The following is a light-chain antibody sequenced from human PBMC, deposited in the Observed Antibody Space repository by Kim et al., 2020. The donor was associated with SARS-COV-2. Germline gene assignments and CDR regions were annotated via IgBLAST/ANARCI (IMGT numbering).Light chain of an antibody. V-gene: IGLV1-40*01. CDR3: QSYDSSLSGSKV. CDR1: SSNIGAGYD. CDR2: GNS. Sequence: RVTMSCPGSSSNIGAGYDVLWYQQLPGTAPKLLIYGNSNRPSGVPDRFSGSKSGTSASLAITGLQAEDEADYYCQSYDSSLSGSKVFGTGTKVTVL. J-gene: IGLJ1*01.